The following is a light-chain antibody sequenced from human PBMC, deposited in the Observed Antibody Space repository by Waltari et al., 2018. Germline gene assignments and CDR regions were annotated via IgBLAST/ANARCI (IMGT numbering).Light chain of an antibody. J-gene: IGLJ2*01. CDR2: EGS. Sequence: QSALTQPASVSGSPGQSITISCTGTRSDVGSYNLVSWYQQYPGKAPKLMIYEGSKRPSGVSNRFSGSKSGNTASLTISGLQAEDEGDYYCCSYAGSSTFVVFGGGTKLTVL. CDR3: CSYAGSSTFVV. CDR1: RSDVGSYNL. V-gene: IGLV2-23*03.